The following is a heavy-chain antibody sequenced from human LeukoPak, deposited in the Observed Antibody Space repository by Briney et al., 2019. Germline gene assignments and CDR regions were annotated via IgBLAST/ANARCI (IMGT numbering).Heavy chain of an antibody. CDR2: TYYSGST. Sequence: PSETLSLTCTVSGGSISSRSYYWGWIRQPPGKGLEWIGSTYYSGSTNYNPSLKSRVTISVDTSKNQFSLKLSSVTAADTAVYYCARGRCSSTSCYTGGYYFDYWGQGTLVTVSS. CDR3: ARGRCSSTSCYTGGYYFDY. D-gene: IGHD2-2*02. CDR1: GGSISSRSYY. V-gene: IGHV4-39*07. J-gene: IGHJ4*02.